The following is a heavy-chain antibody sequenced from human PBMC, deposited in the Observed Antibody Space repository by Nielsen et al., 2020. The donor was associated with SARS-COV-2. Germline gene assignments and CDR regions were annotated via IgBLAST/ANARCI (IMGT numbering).Heavy chain of an antibody. Sequence: GESLKISCAASGFTFSDYYMSWIRQAPGKGLEWVSYISSSGSTIYYADSVKGRFTISRDNAKNSLYLQMNSLRAEDTAVYYCARDQIAAAAHQIILFYWGQGTLVTVSS. CDR2: ISSSGSTI. D-gene: IGHD6-13*01. V-gene: IGHV3-11*04. CDR3: ARDQIAAAAHQIILFY. J-gene: IGHJ4*02. CDR1: GFTFSDYY.